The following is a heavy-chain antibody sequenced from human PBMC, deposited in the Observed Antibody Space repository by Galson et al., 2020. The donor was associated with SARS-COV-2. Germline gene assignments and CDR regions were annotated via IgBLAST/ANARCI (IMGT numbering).Heavy chain of an antibody. CDR2: FNPEDGET. J-gene: IGHJ2*01. V-gene: IGHV1-24*01. CDR3: ATTDCRTRGALNPCCWFGDL. CDR1: GDTLSELS. D-gene: IGHD3-10*01. Sequence: ASVKVSCKVGGDTLSELSMHWVRQAPGQGLEWMGGFNPEDGETIYSKKFQGRVTMTADTFTDTAYMELNSLKFEDTAVYYCATTDCRTRGALNPCCWFGDLWGRGTLVTISS.